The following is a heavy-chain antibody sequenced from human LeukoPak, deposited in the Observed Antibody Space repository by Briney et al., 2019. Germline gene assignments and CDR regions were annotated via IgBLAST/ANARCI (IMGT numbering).Heavy chain of an antibody. J-gene: IGHJ3*02. Sequence: GGSLRLSCAASGFTFSSYSMSWFRQAPGKGLHWVSAISGSGGSTYYADSLKGRFTISRDNSKNTLYLQINSLRAEDKAVYYCAKDLTRSARITMIVVVPDAFDIWGQGTMVTVSS. CDR1: GFTFSSYS. D-gene: IGHD3-22*01. V-gene: IGHV3-23*01. CDR2: ISGSGGST. CDR3: AKDLTRSARITMIVVVPDAFDI.